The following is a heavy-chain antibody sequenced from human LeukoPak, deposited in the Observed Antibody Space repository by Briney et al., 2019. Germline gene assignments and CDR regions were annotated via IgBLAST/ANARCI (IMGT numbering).Heavy chain of an antibody. CDR1: GFTCEDNT. J-gene: IGHJ4*02. CDR3: VKDLSYESSGSFFDS. Sequence: GGSLRLSCTASGFTCEDNTMHWDRQAPGKTLKWVSLISWDGTTYYRDSVKGRFTISRDNSKDSLYLQMDSLRSEDTAFYYCVKDLSYESSGSFFDSWGQGTLLTVS. D-gene: IGHD3-22*01. CDR2: ISWDGTT. V-gene: IGHV3-43*01.